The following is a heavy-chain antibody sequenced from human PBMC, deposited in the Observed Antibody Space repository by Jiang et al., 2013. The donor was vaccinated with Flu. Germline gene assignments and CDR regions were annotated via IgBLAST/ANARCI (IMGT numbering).Heavy chain of an antibody. V-gene: IGHV3-30*02. CDR2: TRFDGTKK. CDR1: GFTFSDYD. Sequence: QVQLVESGGGVVQPGGSLRLSCAASGFTFSDYDMHWVRQAPGKGLEWVAFTRFDGTKKYYADSVKGRFTISRDNSKNTLFLQMNSLRAEDTAVYYCAKAGPGSYSTFYYFEYWGQGTLVTVSS. J-gene: IGHJ4*02. D-gene: IGHD3-10*01. CDR3: AKAGPGSYSTFYYFEY.